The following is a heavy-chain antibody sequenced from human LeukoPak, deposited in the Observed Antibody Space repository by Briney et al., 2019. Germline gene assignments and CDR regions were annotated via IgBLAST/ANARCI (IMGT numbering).Heavy chain of an antibody. CDR2: IYYSGST. J-gene: IGHJ4*02. CDR1: GGSISTYY. D-gene: IGHD4-11*01. V-gene: IGHV4-59*01. Sequence: SETLSLTCTVSGGSISTYYWSWIRQPPGKGLEWIGYIYYSGSTNYNPSLKSRVTISVDTSKNQFSLKLRSVTAADTAVYHCARDASDTVTTYSYSDYWGQGTLVTVSS. CDR3: ARDASDTVTTYSYSDY.